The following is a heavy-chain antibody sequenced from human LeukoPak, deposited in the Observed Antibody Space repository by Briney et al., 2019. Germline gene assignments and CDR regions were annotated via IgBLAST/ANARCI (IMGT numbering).Heavy chain of an antibody. CDR1: GGSISSGSYY. CDR2: IYTSGST. J-gene: IGHJ5*02. CDR3: ARASYYDILTGSVFDP. Sequence: PSETLSLTCTVSGGSISSGSYYWSWIRQPAGKGLEWIGHIYTSGSTNYNPSLKSRVTISVDTSKNQFSLNLSSVTAADTAVYYCARASYYDILTGSVFDPWGQGTLVTVSP. V-gene: IGHV4-61*09. D-gene: IGHD3-9*01.